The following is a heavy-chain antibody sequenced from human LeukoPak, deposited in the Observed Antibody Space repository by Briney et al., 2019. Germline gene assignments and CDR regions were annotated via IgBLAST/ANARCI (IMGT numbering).Heavy chain of an antibody. V-gene: IGHV3-9*01. J-gene: IGHJ6*02. CDR3: VYGMDV. CDR2: ISWNSGSI. CDR1: GFTFDDYS. Sequence: SLRLPCAASGFTFDDYSMHWVRQAPGKGLEWVSGISWNSGSIGYADSVKGRFTISRDNAKNSLYLQMNSLRAEDTALYYCVYGMDVWGQGTTVTVSS.